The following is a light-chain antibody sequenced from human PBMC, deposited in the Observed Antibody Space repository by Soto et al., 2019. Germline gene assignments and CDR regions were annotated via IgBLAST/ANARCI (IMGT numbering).Light chain of an antibody. V-gene: IGLV1-51*01. J-gene: IGLJ1*01. CDR2: DDN. Sequence: QSVLTQPPSVSADPGQKGTISCSGSSSNIGGNSVSWYQQLPGTAPTLPIYDDNKRPSGIPDRFSGSKSGPSATLGITGFQTGDEADYYCASWDSRLSASVFATGTKVT. CDR3: ASWDSRLSASV. CDR1: SSNIGGNS.